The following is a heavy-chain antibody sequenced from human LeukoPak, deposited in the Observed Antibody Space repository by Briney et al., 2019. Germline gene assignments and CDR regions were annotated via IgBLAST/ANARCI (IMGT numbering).Heavy chain of an antibody. CDR2: ISSNGGST. V-gene: IGHV3-64*01. CDR3: ARGGGSYYVDY. Sequence: PGGSLRLSCAAFGFTFSSYAMHWVRQAPGKGLEYVSAISSNGGSTYYANSVKGRFTISRDNSKNTLYLQMGSLRAEDMAVYYCARGGGSYYVDYWGQGTLVTVSS. CDR1: GFTFSSYA. J-gene: IGHJ4*02. D-gene: IGHD1-26*01.